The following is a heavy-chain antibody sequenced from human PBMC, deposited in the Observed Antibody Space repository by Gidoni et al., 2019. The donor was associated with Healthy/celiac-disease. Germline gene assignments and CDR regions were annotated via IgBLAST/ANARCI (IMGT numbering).Heavy chain of an antibody. D-gene: IGHD3-3*01. J-gene: IGHJ6*02. CDR1: GGSISSYH. CDR2: IYYSGST. CDR3: AGNYDFWSGYSTPLAYYYYYGMDV. Sequence: QVQLQESGPGLVKPSETLSLTCTVPGGSISSYHWTWSRQPPGKGLEWIGYIYYSGSTNYNPSLKSRVTISVDTSKNQFSLKLSSVTAADTAVYYCAGNYDFWSGYSTPLAYYYYYGMDVWGQGTTVTVSS. V-gene: IGHV4-59*08.